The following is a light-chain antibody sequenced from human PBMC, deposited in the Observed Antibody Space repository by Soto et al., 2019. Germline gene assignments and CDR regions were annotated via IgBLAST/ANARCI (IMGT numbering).Light chain of an antibody. Sequence: EIVMTQSPVTLSLSPGERATLACRASQNLNSNLAWYQQKPGQAPRLLLYGTSTRATGNPARFSGSGSGTDFTLTVSSLQSEDFAVYHCQQYYRSPYTFGQGTKLEIK. CDR3: QQYYRSPYT. J-gene: IGKJ2*01. CDR2: GTS. CDR1: QNLNSN. V-gene: IGKV3-15*01.